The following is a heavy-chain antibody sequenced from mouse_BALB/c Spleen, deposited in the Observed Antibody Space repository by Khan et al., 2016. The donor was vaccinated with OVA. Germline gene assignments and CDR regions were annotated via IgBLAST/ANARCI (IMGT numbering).Heavy chain of an antibody. CDR1: GYTFTNYG. D-gene: IGHD1-3*01. J-gene: IGHJ4*01. Sequence: QIQLVQSGPELKKPGETVKLSCKASGYTFTNYGMNWVKQAPGKGLKWMACINTYTGKPTYAVDFKGRFAFSLENSASTLYLQINNLKNEDTATYFCAIVGFNGIMDYWGQGTAVTVSS. CDR2: INTYTGKP. V-gene: IGHV9-3-1*01. CDR3: AIVGFNGIMDY.